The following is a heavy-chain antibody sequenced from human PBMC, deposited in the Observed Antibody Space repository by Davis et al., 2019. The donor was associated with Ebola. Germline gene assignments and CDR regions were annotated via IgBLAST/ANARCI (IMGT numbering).Heavy chain of an antibody. CDR2: IYYSGST. D-gene: IGHD2-2*01. Sequence: SETLSPTCTVSGASISSSSYYWGWIRQPPGKGLEWIGSIYYSGSTYYNPSLKSRVTISVDTSKNQFSLKLSSVTAADTAVYYCARDYCSSTSCYGGLYYFDYWGQGTLVTVSS. CDR3: ARDYCSSTSCYGGLYYFDY. V-gene: IGHV4-39*07. CDR1: GASISSSSYY. J-gene: IGHJ4*02.